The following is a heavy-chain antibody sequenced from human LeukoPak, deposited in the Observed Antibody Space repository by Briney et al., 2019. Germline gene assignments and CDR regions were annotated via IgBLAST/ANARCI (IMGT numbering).Heavy chain of an antibody. Sequence: GGSLRLSCAASGFTFSSYGMHWVRQGPGRGLEWVAFVRYDGSYKYYADSVKGRFTISRDNSKNTLYLQMNSLRAEDAAVYYCAKAKIFGVVIISDWGQGTLVTVSS. D-gene: IGHD3-3*01. CDR2: VRYDGSYK. CDR3: AKAKIFGVVIISD. V-gene: IGHV3-30*02. CDR1: GFTFSSYG. J-gene: IGHJ4*02.